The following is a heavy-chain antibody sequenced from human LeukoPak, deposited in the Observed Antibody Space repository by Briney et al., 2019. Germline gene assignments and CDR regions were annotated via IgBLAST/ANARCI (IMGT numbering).Heavy chain of an antibody. CDR2: ISGSGGST. CDR1: GFTFSSYA. CDR3: AKGCSSTSCYHSFDY. J-gene: IGHJ4*02. V-gene: IGHV3-23*01. D-gene: IGHD2-2*01. Sequence: GGSLRLSCAASGFTFSSYAMSWVGQAPGKGLEWVSAISGSGGSTYYADSVKGRFTISRDNSKNTLCLQMNSLRAEDTAVYYCAKGCSSTSCYHSFDYWGPGTLVTVSS.